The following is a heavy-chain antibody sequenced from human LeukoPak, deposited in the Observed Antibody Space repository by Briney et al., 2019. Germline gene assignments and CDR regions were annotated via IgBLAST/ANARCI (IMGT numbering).Heavy chain of an antibody. CDR3: ARTNLYYYDSSGYYYGRRVTAPFDI. D-gene: IGHD3-22*01. V-gene: IGHV7-4-1*02. CDR1: GYTFTSYA. J-gene: IGHJ3*02. CDR2: INTNTGNP. Sequence: GASVKVSCKASGYTFTSYAMNWVRQAPGQGLEWMGWINTNTGNPTYAQGFTGRFVFSLDTSVSTAYLQISSLKAEDTAVYYCARTNLYYYDSSGYYYGRRVTAPFDIWGQGTMVTVSS.